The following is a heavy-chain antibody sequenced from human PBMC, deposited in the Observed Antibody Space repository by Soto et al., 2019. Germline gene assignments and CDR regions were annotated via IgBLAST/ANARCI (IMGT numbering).Heavy chain of an antibody. J-gene: IGHJ4*02. Sequence: GGSLRLSCAASGFTFSSYWMSWVRQAPGKGLEWVANIKQDGSEKHYVDSVKGRFTISRDNAKNSLYLQMNNLGAEDTAIYYSVRDTSPRRADYWGQGTLVTVSS. CDR3: VRDTSPRRADY. D-gene: IGHD2-2*01. CDR1: GFTFSSYW. CDR2: IKQDGSEK. V-gene: IGHV3-7*01.